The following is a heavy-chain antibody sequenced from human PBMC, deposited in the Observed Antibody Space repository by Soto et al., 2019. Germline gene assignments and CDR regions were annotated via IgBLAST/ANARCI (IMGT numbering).Heavy chain of an antibody. CDR2: ISAYNGNT. D-gene: IGHD5-12*01. V-gene: IGHV1-18*01. J-gene: IGHJ6*03. CDR3: ARYVSGLGYSGYDILLSGSYYMDV. CDR1: GYTFTSYG. Sequence: ASVKVSCKASGYTFTSYGISWVRQAPGQGLERMGWISAYNGNTNYAQKLQGRVTMTTDTSTSTAYMELRSLRSDDTAVYYCARYVSGLGYSGYDILLSGSYYMDVWGKGTTVTVSS.